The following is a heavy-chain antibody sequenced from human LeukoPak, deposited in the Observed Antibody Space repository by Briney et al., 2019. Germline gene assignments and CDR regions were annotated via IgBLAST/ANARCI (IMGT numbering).Heavy chain of an antibody. D-gene: IGHD1-7*01. J-gene: IGHJ4*02. CDR2: ISAYNGNT. V-gene: IGHV1-18*01. CDR3: ARGGGYNWNYAVVPEPNTDY. CDR1: GYTFTSYG. Sequence: ASVKVSCKASGYTFTSYGISWVRQAPGQGLEWMGWISAYNGNTNYAQKLQGRVTMTTDTSTSTAYMELRSLRSDDTAVYYCARGGGYNWNYAVVPEPNTDYWGQGTLVTVSS.